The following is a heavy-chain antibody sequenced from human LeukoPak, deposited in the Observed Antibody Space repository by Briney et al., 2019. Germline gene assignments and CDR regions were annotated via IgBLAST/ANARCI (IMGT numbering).Heavy chain of an antibody. J-gene: IGHJ4*02. CDR2: ISYDGSNK. CDR3: ASQYGSSWNNWGY. CDR1: GFTFSSYG. D-gene: IGHD6-13*01. V-gene: IGHV3-30*03. Sequence: PGGSLRLSCAASGFTFSSYGMHWVRQAPGKGLERVAVISYDGSNKYYADSVKGRFTISRDNSKNTLYLQMNSLRAEDTAVYYCASQYGSSWNNWGYWGQGTLVTVSS.